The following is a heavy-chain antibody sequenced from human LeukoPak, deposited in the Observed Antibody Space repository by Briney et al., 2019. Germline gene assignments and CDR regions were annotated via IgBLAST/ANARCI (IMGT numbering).Heavy chain of an antibody. Sequence: ASVKVSCKASGYTFAGYGISWVRQAPGQGLEWMGWISAHNGNTNYAQKLQGRVTMTTDTSTSTAYMDLRSLRSDDTAVYYCTRDHIAVAGTFDNWGQGTLVTVSS. CDR3: TRDHIAVAGTFDN. D-gene: IGHD6-19*01. CDR2: ISAHNGNT. V-gene: IGHV1-18*01. CDR1: GYTFAGYG. J-gene: IGHJ4*02.